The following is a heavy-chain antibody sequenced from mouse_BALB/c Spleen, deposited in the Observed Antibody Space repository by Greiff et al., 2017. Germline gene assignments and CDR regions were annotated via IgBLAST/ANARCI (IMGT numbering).Heavy chain of an antibody. CDR2: ISDGGSYT. V-gene: IGHV5-4*02. Sequence: EVQLMESGGGLVKPGGSLKLSCAASGFTFSDYYMYWVRQTPEKRLEWVATISDGGSYTYYPDSVKGRFTISRDNAKNNLYLQMSSLKSEDTAMYYCARENLYYAMDYWGQGTSVTVSS. J-gene: IGHJ4*01. CDR1: GFTFSDYY. CDR3: ARENLYYAMDY.